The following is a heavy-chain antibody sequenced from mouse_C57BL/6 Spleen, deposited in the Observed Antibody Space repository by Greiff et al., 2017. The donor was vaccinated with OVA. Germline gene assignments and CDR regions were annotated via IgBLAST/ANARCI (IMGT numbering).Heavy chain of an antibody. CDR1: GYTFTSYW. CDR2: IYPSDSET. D-gene: IGHD4-1*01. V-gene: IGHV1-61*01. CDR3: ARSLGLGY. J-gene: IGHJ2*01. Sequence: VKLQQPGAELVRPGSSVKLSCKASGYTFTSYWMDWVKQRPGQGLEWIGNIYPSDSETHYNQKFKDKATLTVDKSSSTAYMQLSSLTSEDSAVYYCARSLGLGYWGQGTTLTVSS.